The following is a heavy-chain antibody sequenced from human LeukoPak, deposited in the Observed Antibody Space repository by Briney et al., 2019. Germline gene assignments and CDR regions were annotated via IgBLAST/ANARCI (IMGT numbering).Heavy chain of an antibody. D-gene: IGHD4-11*01. Sequence: SVKVSCKASGGTFSSYTISWVRQAPGQGLGWMGRIIPILGIANYAQNFQGRVTITTDESTSTAYMEVSSLRIEDTAVYYCASVTVTTWAPDGHMDVWGKGTTVTVSS. CDR2: IIPILGIA. V-gene: IGHV1-69*02. CDR3: ASVTVTTWAPDGHMDV. J-gene: IGHJ6*03. CDR1: GGTFSSYT.